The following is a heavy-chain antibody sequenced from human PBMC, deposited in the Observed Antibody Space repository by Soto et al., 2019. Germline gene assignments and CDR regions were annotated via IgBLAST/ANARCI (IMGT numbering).Heavy chain of an antibody. CDR1: GYTFTNYY. CDR2: INPSGGST. D-gene: IGHD3-16*02. CDR3: AAYDYVWGIYRSSDFDI. J-gene: IGHJ3*02. Sequence: QVQLVQSGAEVKKPGASVKVSCKASGYTFTNYYMHWVRQAPGQGLEWMGIINPSGGSTSYAQRFQGRVTMPRDTSTSTVYMELSSLRSEDTAVYYCAAYDYVWGIYRSSDFDIWGQGTMVTVSS. V-gene: IGHV1-46*01.